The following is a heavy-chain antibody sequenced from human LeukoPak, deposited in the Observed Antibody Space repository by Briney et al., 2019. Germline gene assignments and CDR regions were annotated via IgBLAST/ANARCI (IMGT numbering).Heavy chain of an antibody. D-gene: IGHD3-10*01. CDR1: GFTFSSYA. CDR3: AKGSATGYFDY. V-gene: IGHV3-23*01. Sequence: GGSLRLSCAASGFTFSSYAMTWIRQAPGKGLEWVSSISESGGSTFYADSVKGRFTISRDNSKNTLYLQLNSLRAEDTAEYYCAKGSATGYFDYWGQGTLVTVST. J-gene: IGHJ4*02. CDR2: ISESGGST.